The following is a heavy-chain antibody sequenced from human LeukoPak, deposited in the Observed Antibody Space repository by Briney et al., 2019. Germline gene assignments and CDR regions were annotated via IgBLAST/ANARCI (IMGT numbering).Heavy chain of an antibody. V-gene: IGHV3-21*01. D-gene: IGHD6-6*01. Sequence: GGSLRLSCAASGFTFSGYSMNWVRQAPGKGLEWVSSISSSSSYIYYADSVKGRFTISRDNAKNSLYLQMNSLRAEDTAVYYCARDEEYSSSTFDYWGQGTLVTVSS. CDR3: ARDEEYSSSTFDY. J-gene: IGHJ4*02. CDR1: GFTFSGYS. CDR2: ISSSSSYI.